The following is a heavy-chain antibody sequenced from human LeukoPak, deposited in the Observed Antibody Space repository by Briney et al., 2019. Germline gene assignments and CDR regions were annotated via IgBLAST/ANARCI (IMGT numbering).Heavy chain of an antibody. CDR2: IYYSGST. CDR3: ARMYSSGWYLPAFDY. V-gene: IGHV4-39*01. J-gene: IGHJ4*02. Sequence: SETLSFTCTVSGGSISSSSYYWGWIRQPPGKGLEWIGSIYYSGSTYYNPSLKSRVTISVDTSKNQFSLKLSSVTAADTAVYYCARMYSSGWYLPAFDYWGQGTLVTVSS. D-gene: IGHD6-19*01. CDR1: GGSISSSSYY.